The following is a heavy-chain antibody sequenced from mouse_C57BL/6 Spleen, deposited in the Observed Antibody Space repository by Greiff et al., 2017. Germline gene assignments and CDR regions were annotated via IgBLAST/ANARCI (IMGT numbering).Heavy chain of an antibody. CDR2: ISSGSSTI. V-gene: IGHV5-17*01. Sequence: EVMLVESGGGLVKPGGSLKLSCAASGFTFSDYGMHWVRQAPEKGLEWVAYISSGSSTIYYADTVKGRFTISRDNAKNTLFLQMTSLRSEDTAMYYCAMNWDGVDWYFDVWGTGTTVTVSS. D-gene: IGHD4-1*01. J-gene: IGHJ1*03. CDR1: GFTFSDYG. CDR3: AMNWDGVDWYFDV.